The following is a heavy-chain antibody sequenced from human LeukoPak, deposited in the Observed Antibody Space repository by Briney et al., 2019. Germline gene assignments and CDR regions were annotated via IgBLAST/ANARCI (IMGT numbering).Heavy chain of an antibody. CDR3: ASAMLGQYCTNGVCYLPYGMDV. CDR1: GYTFTSYA. V-gene: IGHV7-4-1*02. D-gene: IGHD2-8*01. J-gene: IGHJ6*02. Sequence: ASVKVSCKASGYTFTSYAMNWVRQAPGQGLEWMGWINTNTGNPTYAQGFTGRFVFSLDTSVSTAYLQISSLKAEDTAVYYCASAMLGQYCTNGVCYLPYGMDVRGQGTTVTVSS. CDR2: INTNTGNP.